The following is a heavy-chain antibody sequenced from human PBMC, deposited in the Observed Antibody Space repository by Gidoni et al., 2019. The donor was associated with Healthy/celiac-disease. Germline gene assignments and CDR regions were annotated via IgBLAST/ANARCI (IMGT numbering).Heavy chain of an antibody. CDR1: GGSFRGYS. CDR2: INHSGST. J-gene: IGHJ5*02. CDR3: ARGHGAYYYGSGSYFNWFDP. V-gene: IGHV4-34*01. Sequence: QLQLQHWGAVLLQPSETLSLTCPVYGGSFRGYSWSWIRHPPGKGLEWIGEINHSGSTNYNPSLKSRVTISVDTSKNQFSLKLSSVTAADTAVYYCARGHGAYYYGSGSYFNWFDPWGQGTLVTVSS. D-gene: IGHD3-10*01.